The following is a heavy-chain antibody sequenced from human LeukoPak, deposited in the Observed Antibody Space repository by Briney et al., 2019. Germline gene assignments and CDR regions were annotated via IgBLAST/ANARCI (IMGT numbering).Heavy chain of an antibody. CDR1: GYTFITYD. CDR2: MNPNSGNT. Sequence: ASVKVSCKASGYTFITYDINWVRQASGQGLEWMGWMNPNSGNTGYAQKFQGRVSMTRDTSISTAYMELSSLRSDVTAVDYCVSECGRENVEGFWFDPWVQGTLVTVSS. CDR3: VSECGRENVEGFWFDP. J-gene: IGHJ5*02. D-gene: IGHD2-21*01. V-gene: IGHV1-8*01.